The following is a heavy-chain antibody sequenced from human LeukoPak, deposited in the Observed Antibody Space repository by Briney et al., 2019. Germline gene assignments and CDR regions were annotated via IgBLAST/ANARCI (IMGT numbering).Heavy chain of an antibody. CDR3: ASSPHYDILTGSFDY. CDR1: GFTFSSYA. V-gene: IGHV3-30*04. CDR2: ISYDGSNK. Sequence: GGSLRLSCAASGFTFSSYAMHWVRQAPGKGLEWVAVISYDGSNKYYADSVKGRFTISRDNSKNTLYLQMNSLRAEDTAVYYCASSPHYDILTGSFDYWGQGTLVTVSS. D-gene: IGHD3-9*01. J-gene: IGHJ4*02.